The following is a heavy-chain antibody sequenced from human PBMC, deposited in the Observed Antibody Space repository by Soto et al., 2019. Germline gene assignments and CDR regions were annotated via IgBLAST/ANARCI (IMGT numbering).Heavy chain of an antibody. J-gene: IGHJ4*02. Sequence: GESLKISCAASGFTFSSYAMSWVRQAPGKGLEWVSAISGSGGSSYYAGSVKGRFTISRDNSKNTLYLQMNSLRAEDTAVYYCAKGGGSYYYFDYWGQGTLVTVSS. D-gene: IGHD1-26*01. V-gene: IGHV3-23*01. CDR2: ISGSGGSS. CDR3: AKGGGSYYYFDY. CDR1: GFTFSSYA.